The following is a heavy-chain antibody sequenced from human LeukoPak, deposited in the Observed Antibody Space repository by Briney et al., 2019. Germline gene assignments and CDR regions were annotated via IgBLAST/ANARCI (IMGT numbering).Heavy chain of an antibody. D-gene: IGHD3-16*02. CDR3: ARTITFGGVIVDAFDI. V-gene: IGHV4-61*02. J-gene: IGHJ3*02. Sequence: KPSETLSLTCTVAGGSISSGSYYWSWIRQPAGKGLEWIGRIYTSGSTNYNPSLKSRVTISVDTSKNQFSLKLSSVTAADTAVYYCARTITFGGVIVDAFDIWGQGTMVTVSS. CDR2: IYTSGST. CDR1: GGSISSGSYY.